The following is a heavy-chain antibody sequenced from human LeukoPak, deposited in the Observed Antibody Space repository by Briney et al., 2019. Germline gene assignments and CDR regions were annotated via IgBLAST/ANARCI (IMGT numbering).Heavy chain of an antibody. D-gene: IGHD2-21*02. Sequence: SETLSLTCTVSGGSITSYYRSWIRQSPGKGLEWIGFMYYSGTTNYNPSLKSRVTISVDTSKNQFSLKLSSVTAADTAVYYCARSSIVVVTATADAFDIWGQGTMVTVSS. J-gene: IGHJ3*02. V-gene: IGHV4-59*01. CDR3: ARSSIVVVTATADAFDI. CDR1: GGSITSYY. CDR2: MYYSGTT.